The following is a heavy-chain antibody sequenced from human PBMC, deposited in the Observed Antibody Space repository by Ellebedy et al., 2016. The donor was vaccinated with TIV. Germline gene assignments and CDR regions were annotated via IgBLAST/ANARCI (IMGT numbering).Heavy chain of an antibody. J-gene: IGHJ4*02. CDR2: INAGNGDT. D-gene: IGHD3-3*01. CDR1: GYTFTTYA. CDR3: ARGLSRRWMEGFY. Sequence: AASVKVSCKASGYTFTTYAMHWVRQAPGQRLEWIGWINAGNGDTKYSQKFQGRVTITRDTSASTDYMELSSLRSEDTAVYYCARGLSRRWMEGFYWGQGTLVTVSS. V-gene: IGHV1-3*01.